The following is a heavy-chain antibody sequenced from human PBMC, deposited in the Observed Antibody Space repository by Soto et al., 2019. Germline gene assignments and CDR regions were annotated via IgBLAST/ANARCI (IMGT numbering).Heavy chain of an antibody. D-gene: IGHD2-15*01. CDR2: IYYSGST. CDR1: GGSISSSSYY. J-gene: IGHJ4*02. Sequence: PSDTLSLTCTVSGGSISSSSYYWGWILHPPGKGLEWIGSIYYSGSTYYNPSLKSRVTISVDTSKNQFSLKLSSVTAADTAVYYCARYTPAISISDHWGQGTLVTVSS. V-gene: IGHV4-39*01. CDR3: ARYTPAISISDH.